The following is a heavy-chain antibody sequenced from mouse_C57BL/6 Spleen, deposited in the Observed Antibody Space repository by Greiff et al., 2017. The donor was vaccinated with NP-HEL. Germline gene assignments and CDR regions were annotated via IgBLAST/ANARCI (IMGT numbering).Heavy chain of an antibody. CDR1: GFSFNTYA. CDR2: IRSKSNNYAT. Sequence: EVQLVESGGGLVQPKGSLKLSCAASGFSFNTYAMNWVRQAPGKGLEWVARIRSKSNNYATYYADSVKDRFTISRDDSESMLYLQMNNLKTEDTAMYYCVRGALYYGSSYWYFDVWGTGTTVTVSS. V-gene: IGHV10-1*01. D-gene: IGHD1-1*01. J-gene: IGHJ1*03. CDR3: VRGALYYGSSYWYFDV.